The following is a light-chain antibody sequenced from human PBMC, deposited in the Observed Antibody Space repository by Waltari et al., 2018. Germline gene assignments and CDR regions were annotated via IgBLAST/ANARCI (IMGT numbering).Light chain of an antibody. CDR2: DDA. CDR3: QVWDRNSDRRVV. CDR1: NIGGKS. Sequence: SYVLTQPPSVSVAPGKTARISCGGSNIGGKSVHWYQQKPGQAPALVMYDDATRPSGIPGRFSGSNSGSTATLTISRVEAGDEADYYCQVWDRNSDRRVVFGGGTKLTVL. J-gene: IGLJ2*01. V-gene: IGLV3-21*04.